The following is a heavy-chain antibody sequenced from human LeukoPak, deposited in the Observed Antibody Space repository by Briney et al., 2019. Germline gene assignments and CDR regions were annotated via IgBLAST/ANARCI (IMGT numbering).Heavy chain of an antibody. D-gene: IGHD4-23*01. CDR1: GFTFSGQY. CDR3: ARGPPGGHDY. V-gene: IGHV4-34*01. Sequence: GSLRLSCVGSGFTFSGQYMSWIRQPPGKGLEWIGEINHNGSTNYNPSLKSRVTISVDTSKNQFSLKVSSVTAADTAVYYCARGPPGGHDYWGQGTLVTVSS. CDR2: INHNGST. J-gene: IGHJ4*02.